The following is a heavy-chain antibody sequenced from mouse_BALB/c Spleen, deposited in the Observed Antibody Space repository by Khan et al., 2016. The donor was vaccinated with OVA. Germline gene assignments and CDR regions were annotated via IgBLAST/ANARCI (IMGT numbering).Heavy chain of an antibody. Sequence: VQLQQSGAELVKPGASVRLSCKASGYTFTSYYLYWVKQRPGHGLEWIGDINPSNGGTNFNENFKNKATLTVNKSSSTAYMQLSILTSEDSAVYYCTRSGYGAFAYWGQGTLVTVSA. CDR1: GYTFTSYY. D-gene: IGHD1-1*02. V-gene: IGHV1S81*02. J-gene: IGHJ3*01. CDR3: TRSGYGAFAY. CDR2: INPSNGGT.